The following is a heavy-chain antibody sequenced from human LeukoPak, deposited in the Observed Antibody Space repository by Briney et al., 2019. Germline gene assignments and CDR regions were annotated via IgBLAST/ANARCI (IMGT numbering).Heavy chain of an antibody. CDR2: SGST. V-gene: IGHV4-4*07. J-gene: IGHJ5*02. D-gene: IGHD1-26*01. CDR3: AIDRSAVFHP. Sequence: SETLSLTCTVSGGSISSYYWSWIRQPAGKGLEWIGRSGSTNYNPSLKSRVTISVDKSKNQFSLRLSSVTAADTAVYYCAIDRSAVFHPWGQGTLFTVSS. CDR1: GGSISSYY.